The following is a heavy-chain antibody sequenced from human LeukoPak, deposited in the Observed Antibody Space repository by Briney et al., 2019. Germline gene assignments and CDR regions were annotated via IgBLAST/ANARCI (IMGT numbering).Heavy chain of an antibody. V-gene: IGHV1-18*01. Sequence: ASVTVSCKASGYTFTSYGISWVRQAPGQGLEWMGWISAYNGNTNYAQKLQGRVTMTTDTSTSTAYMELRSLRSDDTAVYYCARALYYDSSGYYDYWGQGTLVTVSS. CDR2: ISAYNGNT. CDR3: ARALYYDSSGYYDY. CDR1: GYTFTSYG. D-gene: IGHD3-22*01. J-gene: IGHJ4*02.